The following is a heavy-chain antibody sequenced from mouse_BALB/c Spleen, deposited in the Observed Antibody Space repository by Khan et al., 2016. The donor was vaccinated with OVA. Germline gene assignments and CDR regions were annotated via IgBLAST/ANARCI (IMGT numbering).Heavy chain of an antibody. V-gene: IGHV5-17*02. CDR1: GFTFSSFG. CDR2: ISSGSSTI. Sequence: EVELVESGGGLVQPGGSRKLSCAASGFTFSSFGTHWVRQAPEKGLEWVAYISSGSSTIYYADTVKGRFTISRDNPKNTLFLQMTSLRSEDTAMYYCARFLYYFDYWGQGTTLTVSS. J-gene: IGHJ2*01. CDR3: ARFLYYFDY.